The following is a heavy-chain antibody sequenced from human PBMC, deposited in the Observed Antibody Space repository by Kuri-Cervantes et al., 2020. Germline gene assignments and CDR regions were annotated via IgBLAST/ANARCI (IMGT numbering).Heavy chain of an antibody. D-gene: IGHD6-6*01. CDR2: IIPIFGTA. CDR1: GGTFSSYA. J-gene: IGHJ5*02. CDR3: ARAPGRYSSSAGSPHGGWFGP. V-gene: IGHV1-69*06. Sequence: SVKVSCKASGGTFSSYAISWVRQAPGQGLEWMGGIIPIFGTANYAQKFQGRVTITADKSTSTAYMELSSLRSEDTAVYYCARAPGRYSSSAGSPHGGWFGPWGQGTLVTVSS.